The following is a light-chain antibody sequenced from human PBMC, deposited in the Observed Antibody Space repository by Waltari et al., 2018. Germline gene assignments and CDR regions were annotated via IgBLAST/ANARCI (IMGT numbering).Light chain of an antibody. J-gene: IGLJ2*01. Sequence: QSALTQPASVSGSPGQSITISCTGTSSDVGGYNYVSWYQQPPGKAPKLRIYDVRNRPSGVFNRFSGSKSGNTASLTISGLQAEDEADYYCSSYTSSTVVFCGGTKLTVL. CDR1: SSDVGGYNY. CDR2: DVR. CDR3: SSYTSSTVV. V-gene: IGLV2-14*03.